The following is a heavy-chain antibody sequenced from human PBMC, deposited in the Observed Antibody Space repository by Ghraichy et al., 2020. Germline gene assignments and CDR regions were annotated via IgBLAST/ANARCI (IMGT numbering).Heavy chain of an antibody. J-gene: IGHJ4*02. Sequence: GSLRLSCAVSGLTFSGHWMSWLRQAPGKGLEWVAHTNEDGSDKYYVDSVKGRFTISRDNAKNSVYLQMNSLRDEDLAVYYCAGWRGGGGSSYWGQGTLVTVSS. CDR1: GLTFSGHW. CDR2: TNEDGSDK. D-gene: IGHD3-16*01. CDR3: AGWRGGGGSSY. V-gene: IGHV3-7*01.